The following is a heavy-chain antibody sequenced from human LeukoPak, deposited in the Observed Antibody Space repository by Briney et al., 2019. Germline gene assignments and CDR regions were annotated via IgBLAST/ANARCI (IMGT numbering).Heavy chain of an antibody. CDR2: IYYSGST. J-gene: IGHJ4*02. CDR1: GGSISSYY. CDR3: ASTPETYGSGSYYKL. V-gene: IGHV4-59*01. Sequence: PSETLSLTCTVSGGSISSYYWSWIRHPPGKGLEWLGYIYYSGSTNYTPSLKSRVTISVDTSKNQFSLKLSSVTAADTAVYYYASTPETYGSGSYYKLWGQGTLVTVSS. D-gene: IGHD3-10*01.